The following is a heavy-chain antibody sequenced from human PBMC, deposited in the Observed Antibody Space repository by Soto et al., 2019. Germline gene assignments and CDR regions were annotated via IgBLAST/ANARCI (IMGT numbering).Heavy chain of an antibody. J-gene: IGHJ5*01. D-gene: IGHD5-12*01. CDR3: AGDSPLGSTFSGYDAIDS. CDR2: TIPLLNVA. V-gene: IGHV1-69*08. CDR1: GGTFSTST. Sequence: QVQLVQSGAEVKKPGSSVKVSCKASGGTFSTSTFTWVRQAPGQGLEWMGRTIPLLNVADYAQDFQGSLTITEHKSTSTTYMELPSLKTKDKAAYYRAGDSPLGSTFSGYDAIDSWGQGTLVTVSS.